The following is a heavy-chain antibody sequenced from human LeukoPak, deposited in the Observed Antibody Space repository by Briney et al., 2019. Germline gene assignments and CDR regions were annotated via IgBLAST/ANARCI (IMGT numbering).Heavy chain of an antibody. CDR1: GFTFSSYF. D-gene: IGHD2-21*01. CDR3: ARERQDTILHSGAFDI. CDR2: IASDGSHT. J-gene: IGHJ3*02. Sequence: GGSLRLSCAASGFTFSSYFMHWVRQAPGKGLEWVADIASDGSHTFYVESVKGRFTISRDNSKNTLYLQMNSLRAEDTAVYFCARERQDTILHSGAFDIWGQGTKVTVSS. V-gene: IGHV3-30-3*01.